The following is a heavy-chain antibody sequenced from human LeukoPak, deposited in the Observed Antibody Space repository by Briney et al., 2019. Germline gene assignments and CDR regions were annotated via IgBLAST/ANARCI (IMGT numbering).Heavy chain of an antibody. CDR1: GYTFTGYY. J-gene: IGHJ4*02. Sequence: ASVKVSCKASGYTFTGYYMHWVRQAPGQGLEWMGWINPNSGGTNYAQKFQGRVTMTRDTSISTAYMELSRLRSDDTAVYYCARDESAVTTRPGDYWGQGTLVTVSS. CDR2: INPNSGGT. CDR3: ARDESAVTTRPGDY. D-gene: IGHD4-11*01. V-gene: IGHV1-2*02.